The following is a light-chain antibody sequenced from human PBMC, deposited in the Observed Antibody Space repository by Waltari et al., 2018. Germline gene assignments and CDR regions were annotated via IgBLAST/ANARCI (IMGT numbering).Light chain of an antibody. CDR3: QQLNTYPLT. Sequence: DIQLTQSPSFLSASVGDRVTITCRASQGISSFLAWYQQKPGKAPNLLIYVASTLQSGVPSRFSGSGSATEFTLTISSLQPEDFATYYCQQLNTYPLTFGGGTKVEIK. J-gene: IGKJ4*01. V-gene: IGKV1-9*01. CDR1: QGISSF. CDR2: VAS.